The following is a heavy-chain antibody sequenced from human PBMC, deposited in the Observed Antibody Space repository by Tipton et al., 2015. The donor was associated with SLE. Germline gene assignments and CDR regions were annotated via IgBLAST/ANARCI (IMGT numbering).Heavy chain of an antibody. Sequence: TLSLTCTVSGGSIRSYYWTWIRHPPGKGLEWIGHVHHIVSTNYNPSLRSRITISVDTSKNQFSLKMSSVTAADTAVYYCARRYCSSTSCYTGGGWFDPWGQGTLVTVSS. CDR3: ARRYCSSTSCYTGGGWFDP. CDR1: GGSIRSYY. J-gene: IGHJ5*02. CDR2: VHHIVST. D-gene: IGHD2-2*02. V-gene: IGHV4-59*01.